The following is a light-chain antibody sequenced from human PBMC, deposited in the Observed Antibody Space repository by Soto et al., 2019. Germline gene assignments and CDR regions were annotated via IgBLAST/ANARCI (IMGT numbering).Light chain of an antibody. V-gene: IGKV3-20*01. CDR3: QQYGTSPWT. Sequence: EIVLTQSPGTLSLYPGESATLSCSASQSVTSNYIAWYQQKPGQAPRLLIYRASTRATGIPDRFSGSGSGTDFTLTISRLEPEDFAVYHCQQYGTSPWTFGQGTKVDIK. J-gene: IGKJ1*01. CDR2: RAS. CDR1: QSVTSNY.